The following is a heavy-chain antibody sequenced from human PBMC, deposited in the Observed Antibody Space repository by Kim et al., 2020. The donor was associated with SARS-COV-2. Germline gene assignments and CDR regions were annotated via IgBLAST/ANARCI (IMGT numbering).Heavy chain of an antibody. V-gene: IGHV3-9*01. CDR1: GFTFDDYA. CDR3: AKELPHYYGSGSPYYYYYGMDV. D-gene: IGHD3-10*01. Sequence: GGSLRLSCAASGFTFDDYAMHWVRQAPGKGLEWVSGISWNSGSIGYADSVKGRFTISRDNAKNSLYLQMNSLRAEDTALYYCAKELPHYYGSGSPYYYYYGMDVWGQGTTVTVSS. J-gene: IGHJ6*02. CDR2: ISWNSGSI.